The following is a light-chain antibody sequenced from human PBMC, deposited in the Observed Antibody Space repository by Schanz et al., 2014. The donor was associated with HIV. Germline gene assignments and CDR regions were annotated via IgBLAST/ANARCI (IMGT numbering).Light chain of an antibody. CDR2: DNT. V-gene: IGLV1-40*01. J-gene: IGLJ2*01. CDR3: SSYAGSSALL. CDR1: SSNIGAGYD. Sequence: QSVLTQPPSVSGAPGQRVIISCTGSSSNIGAGYDVHWYQQFPGTAPKLLIFDNTNRPSGVSDRFSGSKSGNTASLTISGLHTDDEADYYCSSYAGSSALLFGGGTKLTVL.